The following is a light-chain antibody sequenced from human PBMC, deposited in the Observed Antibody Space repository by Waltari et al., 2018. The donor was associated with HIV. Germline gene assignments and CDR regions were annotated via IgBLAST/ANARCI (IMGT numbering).Light chain of an antibody. V-gene: IGLV2-11*01. CDR3: CSYAGTYTYV. CDR2: DVS. CDR1: SSDVGDYNS. J-gene: IGLJ1*01. Sequence: QSALTQPRSVSGSPGQSVTISCTGTSSDVGDYNSVSWYQPHPGKAPKLMIYDVSKWPSGVPDRFSGSKSGNTASLTISGLQAEDEADYYCCSYAGTYTYVFGTGTKVTVL.